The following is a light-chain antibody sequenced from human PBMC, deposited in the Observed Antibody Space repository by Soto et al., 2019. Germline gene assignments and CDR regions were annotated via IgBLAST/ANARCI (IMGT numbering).Light chain of an antibody. CDR3: QQYNSYSPWT. CDR2: DAS. J-gene: IGKJ1*01. CDR1: QSISSW. Sequence: DIQMTQSPSTLSASVGDRVTITCRASQSISSWLAWYQQKPGKAPKLLIYDASSLESGVPSRFSGSGSGTEFTPTISSPQPDDFATYYCQQYNSYSPWTVGQGTKV. V-gene: IGKV1-5*01.